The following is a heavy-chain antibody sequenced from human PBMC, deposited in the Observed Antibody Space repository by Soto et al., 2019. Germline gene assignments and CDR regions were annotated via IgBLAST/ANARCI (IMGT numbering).Heavy chain of an antibody. CDR2: IYHSGST. V-gene: IGHV4-30-2*01. CDR1: GGSISSGGYS. D-gene: IGHD3-10*01. J-gene: IGHJ2*01. Sequence: QLQLQESGSGLVKPSQTLSLTCAVSGGSISSGGYSWSWIRQPPGKGLEWIGYIYHSGSTYYNPSLKSRVTISVDRSKNQFSLKLSSVTAADTAVYYCARAWLPMVRGVIAWYFDLWGRGTLVTVSS. CDR3: ARAWLPMVRGVIAWYFDL.